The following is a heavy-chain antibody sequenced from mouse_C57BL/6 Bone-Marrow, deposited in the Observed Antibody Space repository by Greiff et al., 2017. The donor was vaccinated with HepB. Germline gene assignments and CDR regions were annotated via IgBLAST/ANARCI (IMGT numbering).Heavy chain of an antibody. CDR2: IHPSDSDT. Sequence: VQLQQPGAELVKPGASVKVSCKASGYTFTSYWMHWVKQRPGQGLEWIGRIHPSDSDTNYNQKFKGKATLTVDKSSSTAYMQLSSLTSEDSAVYYCAIWNYYGSSLAWLAYWGQGTLVTVSA. V-gene: IGHV1-74*01. J-gene: IGHJ3*01. CDR1: GYTFTSYW. D-gene: IGHD1-1*01. CDR3: AIWNYYGSSLAWLAY.